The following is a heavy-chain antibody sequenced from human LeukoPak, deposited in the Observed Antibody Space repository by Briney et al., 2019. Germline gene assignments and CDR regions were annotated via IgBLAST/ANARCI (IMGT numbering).Heavy chain of an antibody. CDR3: ARGGGSYGDYSLWLGY. V-gene: IGHV1-18*01. CDR2: ISAYSGNT. CDR1: GYTFSGYG. Sequence: ASVKVSCKASGYTFSGYGFSWVRQAPGQGLEWTGWISAYSGNTKYAQKYQARVTLTTDTSTSTAYMELRSLRSDDTAVYYCARGGGSYGDYSLWLGYWGQGTLVTVSS. D-gene: IGHD4-17*01. J-gene: IGHJ4*02.